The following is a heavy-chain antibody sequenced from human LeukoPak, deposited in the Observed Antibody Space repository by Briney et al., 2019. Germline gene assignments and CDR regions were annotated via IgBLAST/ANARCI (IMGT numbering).Heavy chain of an antibody. Sequence: ASVKVSCKASGGTFSSYAISWVRQATGQGLEWMGWMNPNSGNTGYAQKFQGRVTITRNTSISTAYMELSSLRSEDTAVYYCSVGSGSYGVDYWGQGTLVTVSS. CDR1: GGTFSSYA. J-gene: IGHJ4*02. D-gene: IGHD3-10*01. CDR2: MNPNSGNT. CDR3: SVGSGSYGVDY. V-gene: IGHV1-8*03.